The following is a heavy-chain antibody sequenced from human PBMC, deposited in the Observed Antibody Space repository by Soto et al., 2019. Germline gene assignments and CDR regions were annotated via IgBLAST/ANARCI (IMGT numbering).Heavy chain of an antibody. CDR3: ASATDGGGFQH. CDR2: IYYSGST. CDR1: GGSISSYY. Sequence: TLSLTCTVSGGSISSYYWSWIRQPPGKGLEWIGYIYYSGSTNYNPSLKSRVTISVDTSKNQFSLKLSSVTAADTAVYYCASATDGGGFQHWGQGTLVTVSS. V-gene: IGHV4-59*01. J-gene: IGHJ1*01. D-gene: IGHD3-16*01.